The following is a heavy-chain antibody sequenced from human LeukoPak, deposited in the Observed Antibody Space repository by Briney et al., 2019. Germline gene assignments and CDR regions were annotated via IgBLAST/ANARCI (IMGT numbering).Heavy chain of an antibody. Sequence: PGGSLRLSCAASGFTVSSNYMSWVRQAPGKGLEWVSVIYSGGSTYYADSVKGRFTISRDNSKNTLYLQMNSLRAEDTAVYYCARGVSILPEPTRGYYMDVWGKGTTVTVSS. CDR3: ARGVSILPEPTRGYYMDV. V-gene: IGHV3-53*01. CDR2: IYSGGST. J-gene: IGHJ6*03. D-gene: IGHD3-10*01. CDR1: GFTVSSNY.